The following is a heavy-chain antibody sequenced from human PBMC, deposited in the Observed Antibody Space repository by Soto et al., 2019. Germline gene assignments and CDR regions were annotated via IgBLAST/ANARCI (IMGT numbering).Heavy chain of an antibody. D-gene: IGHD2-2*01. CDR2: IYTSGST. CDR1: CGSFSIYY. Sequence: LSLTCTVSCGSFSIYYLSWIRQPAGKGLVWIGRIYTSGSTNYNPSLKSRVTMSVDKSKIQLSLKLSSVTAADTAVYYCASLRAQVGDWAQGTLVTVSS. CDR3: ASLRAQVGD. J-gene: IGHJ4*02. V-gene: IGHV4-4*07.